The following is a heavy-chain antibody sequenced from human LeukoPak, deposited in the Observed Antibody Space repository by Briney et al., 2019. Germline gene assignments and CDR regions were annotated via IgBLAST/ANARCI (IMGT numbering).Heavy chain of an antibody. D-gene: IGHD3-3*01. CDR2: IYTSGST. CDR1: AGSISSYK. CDR3: AREGPIPIFAVVKFMDV. Sequence: SETLSLTCTVSAGSISSYKWSWLRQPAGKGLEWIGRIYTSGSTNYNPSLKSRVTISVDKSKNQFSLKLSSVTAADTAVYFCAREGPIPIFAVVKFMDVWGKGTTVTVSS. J-gene: IGHJ6*03. V-gene: IGHV4-4*07.